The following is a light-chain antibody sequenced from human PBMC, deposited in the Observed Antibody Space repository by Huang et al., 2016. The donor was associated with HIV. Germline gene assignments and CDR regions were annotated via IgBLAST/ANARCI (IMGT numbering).Light chain of an antibody. CDR2: DAS. J-gene: IGKJ2*01. CDR3: HQSRDLFT. CDR1: QSVSRY. V-gene: IGKV3-11*01. Sequence: EIVLTQSPATLSLSPGERATLSCRASQSVSRYLAWYQQKPGQAPRLLIYDASNRATGITARFSGSGSGTDFTLTISSLEPEDFALYYCHQSRDLFTFGQGTKLEIK.